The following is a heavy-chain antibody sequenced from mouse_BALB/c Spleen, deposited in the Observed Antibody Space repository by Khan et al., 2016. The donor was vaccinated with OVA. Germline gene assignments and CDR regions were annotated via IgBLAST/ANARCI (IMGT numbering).Heavy chain of an antibody. V-gene: IGHV1-77*01. CDR3: ARRNYFGYTFAY. J-gene: IGHJ3*01. CDR1: GYTFTDYY. Sequence: QVQLKQSGAELARPGASVKLSCKASGYTFTDYYINWVKQRTGQGLEWIGEISPGSGDTYYNEKFKGKATLTADKSSRQVYMQLSSLTAEASAVYFCARRNYFGYTFAYWGQGTLVTVSA. CDR2: ISPGSGDT. D-gene: IGHD1-2*01.